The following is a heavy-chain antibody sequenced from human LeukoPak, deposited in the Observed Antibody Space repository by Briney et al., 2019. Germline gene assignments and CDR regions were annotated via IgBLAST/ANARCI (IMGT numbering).Heavy chain of an antibody. J-gene: IGHJ6*02. V-gene: IGHV1-69*04. CDR2: IIPILGIA. CDR3: ARDLGAYYYDSSGYNKPLDYGMDV. Sequence: ASVKVSCKASGGTFSSHAISWVRQAPGQGLEWMGRIIPILGIANYAQKFQGRVTITADKSTSTAYMELSSLRSEDTAVYYCARDLGAYYYDSSGYNKPLDYGMDVWGQGTTVTVSS. CDR1: GGTFSSHA. D-gene: IGHD3-22*01.